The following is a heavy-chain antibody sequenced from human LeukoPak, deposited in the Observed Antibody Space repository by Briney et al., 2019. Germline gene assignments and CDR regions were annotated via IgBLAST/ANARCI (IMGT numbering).Heavy chain of an antibody. Sequence: SQTLSLTCTVSGVSMTSGGNYWSWMRQHPGQGLEWIGYIYYSGTTHYNPSFKSRSTISVDTSKNQFSLNLSSVTVADTAVYYCARDRIDYGGNSVITSYYYYYYMDVWGKGTTVTVSS. CDR2: IYYSGTT. CDR3: ARDRIDYGGNSVITSYYYYYYMDV. CDR1: GVSMTSGGNY. J-gene: IGHJ6*03. V-gene: IGHV4-31*03. D-gene: IGHD4-23*01.